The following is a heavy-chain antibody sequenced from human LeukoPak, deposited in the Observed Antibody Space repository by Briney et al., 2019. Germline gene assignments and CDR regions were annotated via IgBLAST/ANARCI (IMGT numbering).Heavy chain of an antibody. D-gene: IGHD3-22*01. Sequence: SQSLSLTCTVSGGSISSGGYYWSWIRLHPGKGLEWIGYIYYSGSTYYNPSLKSRVTISVDTSKNQFSLKLSSVTAADTAVYYCARDRRYSFDSSGYQSPTGYYMDVWGKGTTVTVSS. CDR2: IYYSGST. CDR1: GGSISSGGYY. V-gene: IGHV4-31*03. CDR3: ARDRRYSFDSSGYQSPTGYYMDV. J-gene: IGHJ6*03.